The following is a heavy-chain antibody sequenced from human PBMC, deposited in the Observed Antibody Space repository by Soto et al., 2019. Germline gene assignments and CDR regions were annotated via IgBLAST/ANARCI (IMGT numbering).Heavy chain of an antibody. CDR1: GGSFSGYY. J-gene: IGHJ4*02. V-gene: IGHV4-34*01. D-gene: IGHD6-6*01. CDR3: AIGHDYSSSSSYFDY. Sequence: PSETLSLTCAVYGGSFSGYYWSWIRQPPGKGLEWIGEINHSGSTNYNPSLKSRVTISVDTPKNQFSLKLSSVTAADTAVYYCAIGHDYSSSSSYFDYWGQGTLVTVSS. CDR2: INHSGST.